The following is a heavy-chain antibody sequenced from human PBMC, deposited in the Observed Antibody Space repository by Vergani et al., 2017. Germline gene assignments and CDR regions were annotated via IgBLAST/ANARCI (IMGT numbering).Heavy chain of an antibody. D-gene: IGHD5-18*01. J-gene: IGHJ6*02. CDR2: IIPIFGTA. Sequence: QVQLVQSGAEVKKPGSSVKVSCKASGGTFSSYAISWVRQAPGQGLEWMGGIIPIFGTANYAQKFQGRVTITADESTSTAYMELSSLRAEDTAVYYCARDRRASLYSYGYSYYGMDVWGQGTTVTASS. CDR3: ARDRRASLYSYGYSYYGMDV. V-gene: IGHV1-69*01. CDR1: GGTFSSYA.